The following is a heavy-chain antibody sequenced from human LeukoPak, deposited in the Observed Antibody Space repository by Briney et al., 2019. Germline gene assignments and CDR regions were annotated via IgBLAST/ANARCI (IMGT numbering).Heavy chain of an antibody. CDR2: INPSGGST. CDR1: GYTFTSYY. J-gene: IGHJ4*02. D-gene: IGHD6-19*01. CDR3: ASGWYGDDY. Sequence: ASVKVSCKASGYTFTSYYMHWVRQAPGQGLEWMGIINPSGGSTSYAQKLQGRVTMTTDTSTSTAYMELRSLRSDDTAVYYCASGWYGDDYWGQGTLVTVSS. V-gene: IGHV1-46*01.